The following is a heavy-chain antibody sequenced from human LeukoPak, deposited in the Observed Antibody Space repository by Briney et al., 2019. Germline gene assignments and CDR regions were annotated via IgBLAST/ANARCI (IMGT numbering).Heavy chain of an antibody. J-gene: IGHJ4*02. D-gene: IGHD5-24*01. Sequence: GGSLRLSCAASGFTFSGSAMHWVRQASGKGLDWVGRIRSKANSYATAYAASVKGRFTISRDDSKNTAYLQMNSLKTEDTAVYYCTRLGSQDGNSDYWGQGTLVTVSS. CDR3: TRLGSQDGNSDY. CDR2: IRSKANSYAT. CDR1: GFTFSGSA. V-gene: IGHV3-73*01.